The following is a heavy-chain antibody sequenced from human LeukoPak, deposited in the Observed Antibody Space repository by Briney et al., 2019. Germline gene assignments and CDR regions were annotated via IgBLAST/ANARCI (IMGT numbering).Heavy chain of an antibody. D-gene: IGHD5-18*01. J-gene: IGHJ4*02. CDR1: GYTFTSYY. V-gene: IGHV1-46*01. CDR2: INPSGGST. CDR3: ARVGSGYSYGSPFDY. Sequence: ASVKVSCKASGYTFTSYYMHWVRQAPGQGLEWMGIINPSGGSTSYAQKFQGRVTMTRDTSTSTVYMELCSLRSEDTAVYYCARVGSGYSYGSPFDYWGQGTLVTVSS.